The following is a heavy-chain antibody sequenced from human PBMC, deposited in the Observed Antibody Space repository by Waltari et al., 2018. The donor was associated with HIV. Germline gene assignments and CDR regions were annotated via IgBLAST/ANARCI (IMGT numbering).Heavy chain of an antibody. J-gene: IGHJ6*02. CDR3: ARRSCSSTSCYARARGGMDV. D-gene: IGHD2-2*01. CDR2: INHSGST. Sequence: QVQLQQWGAGLLKPSETLSLTCAVYGGSFSGYYWSWIRQPPGKGLEWIGEINHSGSTNHNPSLKSRVTIAVDTSKNQFSLKLSSVTAADTAVYYCARRSCSSTSCYARARGGMDVWGQGTTVTVSS. V-gene: IGHV4-34*01. CDR1: GGSFSGYY.